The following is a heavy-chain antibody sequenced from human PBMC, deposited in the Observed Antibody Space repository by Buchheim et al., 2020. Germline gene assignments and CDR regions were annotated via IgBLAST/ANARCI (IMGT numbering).Heavy chain of an antibody. CDR1: GYTFTSYD. Sequence: QVQLVQSGAEVKKPGASVKVSCKASGYTFTSYDINWVRQATGQGLEWMGWMNPNSGNTGYAQKFQGRVTMTRNTSISTAYMELSSLRSEDTAVYYCARGRSVRIFGVVIAYYYYGMDVWGQGTT. J-gene: IGHJ6*02. V-gene: IGHV1-8*01. CDR3: ARGRSVRIFGVVIAYYYYGMDV. D-gene: IGHD3-3*01. CDR2: MNPNSGNT.